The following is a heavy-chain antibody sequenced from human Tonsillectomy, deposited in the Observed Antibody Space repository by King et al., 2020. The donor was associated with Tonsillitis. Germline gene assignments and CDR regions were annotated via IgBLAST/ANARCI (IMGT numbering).Heavy chain of an antibody. D-gene: IGHD4-23*01. Sequence: VQLQQWGAGLLKPSETLSLTCAVYGGSFSGYYWSWLRQPPGKGLEWIGEINHSGSTNYNPSLKSRVTISVDTSKNQFSLKLSSVTAADTAVYYCARYQLTPQLYYFDYWGQGTLVTVSS. CDR2: INHSGST. J-gene: IGHJ4*02. CDR1: GGSFSGYY. CDR3: ARYQLTPQLYYFDY. V-gene: IGHV4-34*01.